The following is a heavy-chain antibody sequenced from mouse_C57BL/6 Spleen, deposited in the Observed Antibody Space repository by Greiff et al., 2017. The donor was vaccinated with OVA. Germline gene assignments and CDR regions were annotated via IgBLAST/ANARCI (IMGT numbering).Heavy chain of an antibody. CDR2: INPGSGGT. Sequence: QVQLKQSGAELVRPGTSVKVSCKASGYAFTNYLIEWVKQRPGQGLEWIGVINPGSGGTNYNEKFKGKATLTADKSSSTAYMQLSSLTSEDSAVYFCARRPPIYYYGSSYLWGQGTPLTVSS. J-gene: IGHJ2*01. CDR3: ARRPPIYYYGSSYL. V-gene: IGHV1-54*01. D-gene: IGHD1-1*01. CDR1: GYAFTNYL.